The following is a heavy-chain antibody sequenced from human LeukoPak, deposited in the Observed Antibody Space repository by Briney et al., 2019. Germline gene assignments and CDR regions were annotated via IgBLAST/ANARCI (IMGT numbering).Heavy chain of an antibody. Sequence: ASVKVSCKASGYTFTSYDINWVRQAPGQGLEWMGIINPSGGSTSYAQKFQGRVTMTRDTSTSTVYMELSSLRSEDTAVYYCARDYSADIVVVPAASDYWGQGTLVTVSS. CDR2: INPSGGST. CDR1: GYTFTSYD. D-gene: IGHD2-2*01. CDR3: ARDYSADIVVVPAASDY. V-gene: IGHV1-46*03. J-gene: IGHJ4*02.